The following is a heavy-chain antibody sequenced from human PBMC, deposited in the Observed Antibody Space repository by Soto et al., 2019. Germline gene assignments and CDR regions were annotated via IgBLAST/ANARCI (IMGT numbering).Heavy chain of an antibody. CDR1: GGTFSSYA. CDR3: AQRYYDYYYGMDV. J-gene: IGHJ6*02. Sequence: GASVKVSCKASGGTFSSYAISWVRQAPGQGLEWMGGIIPIFGTANYAQKFQGRVTITADESTSTAYMELSSLRSEDTAVYYCAQRYYDYYYGMDVWGQGTTVTVSS. CDR2: IIPIFGTA. V-gene: IGHV1-69*13.